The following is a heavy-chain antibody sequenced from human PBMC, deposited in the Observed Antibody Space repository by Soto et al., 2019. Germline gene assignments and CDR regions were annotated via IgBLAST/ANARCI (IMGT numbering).Heavy chain of an antibody. CDR2: ISGSGGST. CDR3: AKVHRRQQLDNFDY. Sequence: GVLRLSCAARGFTFSSYSMSWVRQAPGKGLEWVSAISGSGGSTYYADSLKGRFTISMDNSKNTLYLQMNSLRAEDTAVYYCAKVHRRQQLDNFDYWGQGTLVTVSS. V-gene: IGHV3-23*01. CDR1: GFTFSSYS. D-gene: IGHD6-13*01. J-gene: IGHJ4*02.